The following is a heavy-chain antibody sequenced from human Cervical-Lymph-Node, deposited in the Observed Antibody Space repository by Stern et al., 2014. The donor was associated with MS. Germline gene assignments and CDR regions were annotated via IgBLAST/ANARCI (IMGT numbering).Heavy chain of an antibody. J-gene: IGHJ4*02. V-gene: IGHV1-69*01. CDR3: AREHVYYYDSSGMYYFDY. D-gene: IGHD3-22*01. CDR1: GGTFSSYA. Sequence: QLVQSGAEVKKPGSSVKVSCKASGGTFSSYAISWVRQAPGQGLEWMGGIIPIFGTANYAQKFQGRVTITADESTSTAYMELSSLRSEDTAVYYCAREHVYYYDSSGMYYFDYWGQGTLVTVSS. CDR2: IIPIFGTA.